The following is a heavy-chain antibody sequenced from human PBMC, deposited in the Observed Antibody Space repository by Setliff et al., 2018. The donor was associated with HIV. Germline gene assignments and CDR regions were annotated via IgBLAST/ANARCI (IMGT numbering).Heavy chain of an antibody. CDR2: IYCSGNT. D-gene: IGHD3-3*01. CDR3: ARQSGYTRGWDIFGVVAGSFDI. V-gene: IGHV4-39*01. Sequence: SETLSLTCTVSGGSISSGSYYWTWIRQPPGKGLEWIGTIYCSGNTYYRPSLKSRVTISVDTSTNQFSLRLNSVTAADTAVYFCARQSGYTRGWDIFGVVAGSFDIWGQGTMVTVSS. J-gene: IGHJ3*02. CDR1: GGSISSGSYY.